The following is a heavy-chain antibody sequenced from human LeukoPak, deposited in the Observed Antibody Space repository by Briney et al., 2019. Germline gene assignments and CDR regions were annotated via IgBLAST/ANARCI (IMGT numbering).Heavy chain of an antibody. J-gene: IGHJ2*01. Sequence: GGSLRLSCAASGFTFSNYWVTWVRQAPGKGLEWVANIKQDGSEKYYVDSVKGRFTISRDNAKNSLYLQMNSLRAEDTAVYYCAREPATFYRYFDLWGRGTLVTVSS. CDR3: AREPATFYRYFDL. CDR2: IKQDGSEK. V-gene: IGHV3-7*01. CDR1: GFTFSNYW. D-gene: IGHD3-16*01.